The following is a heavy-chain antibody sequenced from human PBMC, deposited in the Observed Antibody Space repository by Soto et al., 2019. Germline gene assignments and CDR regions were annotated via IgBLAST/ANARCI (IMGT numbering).Heavy chain of an antibody. CDR2: ISYDGSNK. CDR1: GFTFSSYG. CDR3: AKDRGSSWRRNWFDP. Sequence: GGSLRLSCAASGFTFSSYGMHWVRQAPGKGLEWVAVISYDGSNKYYADSVKGRFTISRDNSKNTLYLQMNSLRAEDTAVYYCAKDRGSSWRRNWFDPWGQGTLVTVSS. D-gene: IGHD6-13*01. J-gene: IGHJ5*02. V-gene: IGHV3-30*18.